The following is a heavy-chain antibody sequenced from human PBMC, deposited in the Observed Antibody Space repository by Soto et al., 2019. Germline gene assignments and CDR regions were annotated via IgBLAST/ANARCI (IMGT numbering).Heavy chain of an antibody. CDR3: ARVREWYNWDYVFDY. J-gene: IGHJ4*02. V-gene: IGHV3-11*01. Sequence: GGSLRLSCAASGFTFSDYNMSWIRQAPGKGLEWVSYISGGGTTIHYADSVKGRFTISRDNAKNSLYLQMTSLRAEDTAVFYCARVREWYNWDYVFDYWGLGTLVTVAS. CDR2: ISGGGTTI. CDR1: GFTFSDYN. D-gene: IGHD1-7*01.